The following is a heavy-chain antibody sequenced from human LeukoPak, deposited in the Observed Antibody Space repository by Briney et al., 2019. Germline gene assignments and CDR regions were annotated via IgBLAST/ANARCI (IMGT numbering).Heavy chain of an antibody. D-gene: IGHD3-10*01. CDR1: GGTFSSYA. J-gene: IGHJ4*02. CDR2: IIPIFGTA. V-gene: IGHV1-69*01. CDR3: ASVPMVRGVIISYYFDY. Sequence: ASVKVSCKASGGTFSSYAISWVRQAPGQGLEWMGGIIPIFGTADYAQEFQGRVTITADESTSTAYMELSSLRSEDTAVYYCASVPMVRGVIISYYFDYWGQGTLVTVSS.